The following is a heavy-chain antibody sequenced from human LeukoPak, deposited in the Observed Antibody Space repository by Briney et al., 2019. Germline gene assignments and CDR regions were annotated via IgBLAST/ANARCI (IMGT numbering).Heavy chain of an antibody. J-gene: IGHJ5*02. CDR1: GYTLIESS. CDR2: FDPEDGET. Sequence: ASVKVSCKVSGYTLIESSMHWVRQAPGKGLEWMGGFDPEDGETIYAQKFQGRVTMTEDTSTDTAYMELSGLRSEDTAVYYCATGRDGGYLPTNWFDPWGQGTLVTVSS. CDR3: ATGRDGGYLPTNWFDP. V-gene: IGHV1-24*01. D-gene: IGHD5-12*01.